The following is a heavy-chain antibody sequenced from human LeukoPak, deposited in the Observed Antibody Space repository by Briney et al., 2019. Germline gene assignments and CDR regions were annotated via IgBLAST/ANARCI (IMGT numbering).Heavy chain of an antibody. CDR3: AKGAIGVRGPYTYYYDGMDV. CDR2: ISGSGSST. D-gene: IGHD3-10*01. Sequence: WETLSLTCAASGFTFSSYAMSWVRQAPGKGLEWVSAISGSGSSTYYADAVTGRFPTSRDNSKNTLYLQMNSLRAEDTAVYYCAKGAIGVRGPYTYYYDGMDVWGQGTTVTVSS. J-gene: IGHJ6*02. CDR1: GFTFSSYA. V-gene: IGHV3-23*01.